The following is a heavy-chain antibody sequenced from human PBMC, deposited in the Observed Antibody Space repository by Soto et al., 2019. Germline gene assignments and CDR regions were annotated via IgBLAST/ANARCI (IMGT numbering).Heavy chain of an antibody. Sequence: GSLRLSCAASGFTFSSYAMSWVRQAPGKGLEWVSAISGSGGSTYYADSVKGRFTISRDNSRNTLYLQMNSLRAEDTAVYYCAKDHYYGGNFDAFDIWGQGTMVTVSS. V-gene: IGHV3-23*01. CDR1: GFTFSSYA. D-gene: IGHD4-17*01. CDR3: AKDHYYGGNFDAFDI. J-gene: IGHJ3*02. CDR2: ISGSGGST.